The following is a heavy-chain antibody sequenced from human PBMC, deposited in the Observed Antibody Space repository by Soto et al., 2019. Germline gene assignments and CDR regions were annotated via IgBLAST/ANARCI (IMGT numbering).Heavy chain of an antibody. CDR2: IHSDGSST. V-gene: IGHV3-74*01. CDR3: ARGQWGAFDL. D-gene: IGHD1-26*01. CDR1: GFTFSYYW. J-gene: IGHJ3*01. Sequence: DVPLVESGGGSVQPGGSLSLSFAATGFTFSYYWMHWVRQAPGKGLVWVSRIHSDGSSTTDADSVKGRFTISRDNAKNTLYLQMNSLRAEDTAVYYCARGQWGAFDLWGQGTMVTVAS.